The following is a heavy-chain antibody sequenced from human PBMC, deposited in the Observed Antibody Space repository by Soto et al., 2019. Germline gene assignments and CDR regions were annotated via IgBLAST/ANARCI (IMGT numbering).Heavy chain of an antibody. J-gene: IGHJ4*02. CDR2: IYYSGST. CDR1: GGSISSYY. Sequence: QVQLQESGPGLVKPSETLSLTCTVSGGSISSYYWSWIRQPPGKGLEGIGYIYYSGSTTYYPTLKSRVTISVDTSKNQFSLKLSSVPAADTAVYYCARSDGRYWGQGTLVTVSS. V-gene: IGHV4-59*01. CDR3: ARSDGRY.